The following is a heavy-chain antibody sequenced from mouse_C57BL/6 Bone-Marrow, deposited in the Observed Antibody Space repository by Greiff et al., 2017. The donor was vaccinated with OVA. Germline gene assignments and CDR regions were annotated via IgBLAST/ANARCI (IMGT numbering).Heavy chain of an antibody. Sequence: QVQLQQPGAELVKPGASVKMSCKASGYTFTSYWITWVKQRPGQGLEWIGDISPGSGSTKYNEKFKSKATLTVDKSSSTAYIQLSILTSEDSAVYYCARSYYGSSCPWYFDVWGTGTTVTVSS. V-gene: IGHV1-55*01. CDR2: ISPGSGST. D-gene: IGHD1-1*01. CDR1: GYTFTSYW. CDR3: ARSYYGSSCPWYFDV. J-gene: IGHJ1*03.